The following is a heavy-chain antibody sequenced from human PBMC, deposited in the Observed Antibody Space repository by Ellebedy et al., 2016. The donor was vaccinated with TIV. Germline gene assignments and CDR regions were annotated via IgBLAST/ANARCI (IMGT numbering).Heavy chain of an antibody. CDR1: GFTLSGYW. J-gene: IGHJ4*02. Sequence: GESLKISCAASGFTLSGYWMHWVRQVPGKGLMWVSRINTDGSSTSYADSVEGRFTITRYNAKKTLYLEMSSLRPEDTAVYHCTRESFRYFDWDLWGQGTLVTVSS. V-gene: IGHV3-74*01. CDR3: TRESFRYFDWDL. CDR2: INTDGSST. D-gene: IGHD3-9*01.